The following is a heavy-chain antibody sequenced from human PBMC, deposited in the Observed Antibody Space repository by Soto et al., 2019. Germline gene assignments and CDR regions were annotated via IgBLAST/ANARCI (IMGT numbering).Heavy chain of an antibody. Sequence: WVXQXPXXGLEWMGRIIPILGIANYAQKFQGRVTITADKSTSTAYMELSSLRSEDTAVYYCARGGAAGDYYYYGMDVWGQGTTVTVSS. J-gene: IGHJ6*02. CDR2: IIPILGIA. V-gene: IGHV1-69*04. D-gene: IGHD6-13*01. CDR3: ARGGAAGDYYYYGMDV.